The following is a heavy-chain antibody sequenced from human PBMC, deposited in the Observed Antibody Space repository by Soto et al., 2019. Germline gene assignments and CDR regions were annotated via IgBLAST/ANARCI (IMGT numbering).Heavy chain of an antibody. CDR3: AKGATTTTFKCFDS. D-gene: IGHD1-26*01. Sequence: ESGGGLVQPGRSLRLSCAASGFTFDHYAMHWVRQVPGKGLEWVSGISWNGGSVGYADSVKGRFTISRDNAKNSLFLQMNGLRVEDTALYYCAKGATTTTFKCFDSWGQGTLVTVSS. J-gene: IGHJ4*02. V-gene: IGHV3-9*01. CDR1: GFTFDHYA. CDR2: ISWNGGSV.